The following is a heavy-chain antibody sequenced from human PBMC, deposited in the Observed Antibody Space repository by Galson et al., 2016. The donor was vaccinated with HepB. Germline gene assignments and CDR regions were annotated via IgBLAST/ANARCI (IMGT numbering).Heavy chain of an antibody. V-gene: IGHV3-53*01. CDR1: GFSVSGKY. CDR2: ILSGDAT. J-gene: IGHJ3*02. CDR3: EGYSDPFDI. D-gene: IGHD3-22*01. Sequence: SLRLSCAASGFSVSGKYMSWARQAPGKGLEWVSAILSGDATYYRDSVKGRITISRDTSKNTLYLQMNNLRAEDTAIYYCEGYSDPFDIWGQGTMVTVSS.